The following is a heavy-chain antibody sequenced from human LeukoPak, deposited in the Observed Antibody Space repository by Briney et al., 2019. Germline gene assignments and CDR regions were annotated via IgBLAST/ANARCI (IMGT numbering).Heavy chain of an antibody. CDR3: ASAASKGYCTSTTCLYLYFDL. V-gene: IGHV3-30*04. CDR1: RVSLCIYA. CDR2: ISYDGNNK. J-gene: IGHJ2*01. Sequence: GGSLRLSCAVSRVSLCIYAMDWVRQAPGKGREWVAVISYDGNNKFYPHSVNGRFTISRDNSNNTLYLQMNSLSSEDTAVYYSASAASKGYCTSTTCLYLYFDLWGRGTLVTVSS. D-gene: IGHD2-2*01.